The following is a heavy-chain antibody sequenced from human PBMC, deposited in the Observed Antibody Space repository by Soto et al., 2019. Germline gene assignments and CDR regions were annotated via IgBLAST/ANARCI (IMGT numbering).Heavy chain of an antibody. V-gene: IGHV1-3*01. J-gene: IGHJ6*02. D-gene: IGHD4-17*01. CDR3: ARRGRRYGDYGLYYYYGMDV. Sequence: QVQLVQSGAEVKKPGASVKVSCKASGYTFTSYAMHWVRQAPGQRLEWVGWINAGNGNTKYSQKFQGRVTITRDTSASTAYMELSSLRSEDTAVYYCARRGRRYGDYGLYYYYGMDVWGQGTTVTVSS. CDR2: INAGNGNT. CDR1: GYTFTSYA.